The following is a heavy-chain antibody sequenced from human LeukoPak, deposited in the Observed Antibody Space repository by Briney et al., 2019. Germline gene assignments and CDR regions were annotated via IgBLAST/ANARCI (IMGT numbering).Heavy chain of an antibody. J-gene: IGHJ4*02. CDR2: IHYSGST. D-gene: IGHD1-26*01. Sequence: SETLSLTCTVSGGSISSHYWSWIRQPPGKGLEWIGYIHYSGSTNYNPSLKSRVTISVDTSKNQFSLKLSSVTAADMAVYYCARVRVGATMYYFDYWGQGTLVTVSS. CDR3: ARVRVGATMYYFDY. V-gene: IGHV4-59*11. CDR1: GGSISSHY.